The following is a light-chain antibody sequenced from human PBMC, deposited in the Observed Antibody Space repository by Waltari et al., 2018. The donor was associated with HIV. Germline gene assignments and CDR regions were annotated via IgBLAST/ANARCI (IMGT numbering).Light chain of an antibody. Sequence: QSALTQPRSVSGSPGQSVTISCTGTRTNVGDYNYVSWYQQHPDKAPKLMIFDVNQRPSGVPDRFSGSKSGNTASLTISGLQAEDEADYYCCSYAGTYTYVFGSGTKVTVL. CDR1: RTNVGDYNY. CDR3: CSYAGTYTYV. V-gene: IGLV2-11*01. J-gene: IGLJ1*01. CDR2: DVN.